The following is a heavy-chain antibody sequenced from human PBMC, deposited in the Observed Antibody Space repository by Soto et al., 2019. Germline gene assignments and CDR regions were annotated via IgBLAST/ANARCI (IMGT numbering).Heavy chain of an antibody. Sequence: SETLSLTCTVSGGSISSSSYYWGWIRQPPGKGLEWIGSIYYSGSTYYNPSLKSRVTISVDTSKNQFSLKLSSVTAADTAVYYCARRAFYGEWDYYYYGMDVWGQGTTVTSP. J-gene: IGHJ6*02. D-gene: IGHD4-17*01. CDR3: ARRAFYGEWDYYYYGMDV. V-gene: IGHV4-39*01. CDR2: IYYSGST. CDR1: GGSISSSSYY.